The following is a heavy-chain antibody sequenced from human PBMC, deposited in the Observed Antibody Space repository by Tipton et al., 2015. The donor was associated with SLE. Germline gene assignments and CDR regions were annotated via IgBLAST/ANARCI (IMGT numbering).Heavy chain of an antibody. CDR3: ATAAAP. Sequence: SLRLSCVASGFNFSAFAMNWVRQAPGKGLEWVSVIYSRGSTYYSDSVKGRLTISRDSSKNSLYLQMNSLRPEDTAVYYCATAAAPWGQGTLVTVSS. V-gene: IGHV3-23*03. J-gene: IGHJ4*02. CDR1: GFNFSAFA. CDR2: IYSRGST.